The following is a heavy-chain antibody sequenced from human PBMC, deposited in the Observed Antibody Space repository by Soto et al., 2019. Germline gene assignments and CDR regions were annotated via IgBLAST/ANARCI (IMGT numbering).Heavy chain of an antibody. CDR2: IYYSGST. CDR3: AKNQERELPRVIDF. Sequence: SATLTLTCTVSGGSISSYYWSWIQQPPGKGLEWIGYIYYSGSTNYNPSLRSRVTISVDTSKNQFSLKLSSVTAADTAVYYCAKNQERELPRVIDFWGQGTLVTVSS. CDR1: GGSISSYY. J-gene: IGHJ4*02. D-gene: IGHD1-7*01. V-gene: IGHV4-59*01.